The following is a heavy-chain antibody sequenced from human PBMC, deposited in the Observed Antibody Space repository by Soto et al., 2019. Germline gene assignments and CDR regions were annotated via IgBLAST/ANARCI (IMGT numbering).Heavy chain of an antibody. V-gene: IGHV3-23*01. Sequence: GGSLRLSCAASGFTFSSYAMSWFRQAPGKGLEWVSAISGSGGSTYYADSVKGRFTISRDNSKNTLYLQMNSLRAEDTAVYYCATRYFDWLLRTYYYYGMDVWGQGTTVTVSS. D-gene: IGHD3-9*01. J-gene: IGHJ6*02. CDR1: GFTFSSYA. CDR3: ATRYFDWLLRTYYYYGMDV. CDR2: ISGSGGST.